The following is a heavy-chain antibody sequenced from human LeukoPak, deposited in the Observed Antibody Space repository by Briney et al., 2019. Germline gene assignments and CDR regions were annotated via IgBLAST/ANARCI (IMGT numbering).Heavy chain of an antibody. D-gene: IGHD3-10*01. Sequence: WGSLRLSCAASGFTFSNAWMTWVSQAPGKGLEWVGRIKSEADGGTTEYGAPVKDRFTISRDDSKNSLNLQMNSLKTEDTAVYYCTTGPGLRHFDYWGHGTLVTVSS. CDR1: GFTFSNAW. V-gene: IGHV3-15*01. CDR3: TTGPGLRHFDY. J-gene: IGHJ4*01. CDR2: IKSEADGGTT.